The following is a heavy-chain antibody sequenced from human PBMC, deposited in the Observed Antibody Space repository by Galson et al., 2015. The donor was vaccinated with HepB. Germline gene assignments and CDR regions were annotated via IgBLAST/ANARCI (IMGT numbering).Heavy chain of an antibody. CDR1: GFTFSDHY. CDR2: TRNKANSYTT. J-gene: IGHJ6*02. D-gene: IGHD2-2*01. CDR3: ARGGYCSSTSCYYYYYGMDV. Sequence: SLRLSCAASGFTFSDHYMDWVRQAPGKGLEWVGRTRNKANSYTTEYAASVKGRFTISRDDSKNSLYLQMNSLKTEDTAVYYCARGGYCSSTSCYYYYYGMDVWGQGATVTVSS. V-gene: IGHV3-72*01.